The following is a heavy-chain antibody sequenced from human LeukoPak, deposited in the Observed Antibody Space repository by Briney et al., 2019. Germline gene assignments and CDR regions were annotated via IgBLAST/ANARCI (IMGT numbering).Heavy chain of an antibody. J-gene: IGHJ4*02. CDR2: IWYDGLNN. CDR1: GFTFSNYD. CDR3: ARDYSRNSFDY. V-gene: IGHV3-33*01. Sequence: PGGSVRLSCAASGFTFSNYDMHWVRQAPGKGLEWVAVIWYDGLNNYYADSVKGRFSISRDNSKNALYLQVNSLSAEDTAVYFCARDYSRNSFDYWGQGTLVTVSS. D-gene: IGHD6-13*01.